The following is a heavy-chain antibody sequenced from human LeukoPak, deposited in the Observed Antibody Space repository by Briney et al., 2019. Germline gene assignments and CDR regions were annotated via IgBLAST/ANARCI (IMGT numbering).Heavy chain of an antibody. V-gene: IGHV1-8*02. CDR2: MNPNSGNT. J-gene: IGHJ4*02. CDR3: ARGRFGSWFPSPGFY. D-gene: IGHD6-13*01. Sequence: ASVKVSCKASGYTFTGYYMHWVRQAPGQGLEWMGWMNPNSGNTGYAQKFQGRVTMTRNTSISTAYMELSSLRSEDTAVYYCARGRFGSWFPSPGFYWGQGTLVTVSS. CDR1: GYTFTGYY.